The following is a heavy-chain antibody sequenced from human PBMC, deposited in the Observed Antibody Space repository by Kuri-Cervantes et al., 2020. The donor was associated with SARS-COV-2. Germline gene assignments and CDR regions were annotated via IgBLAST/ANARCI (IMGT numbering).Heavy chain of an antibody. Sequence: ASVKVSCKASGYTFTSYDINWVRQATGQGLEWMGWMNPNSGNTGYAQKFQGRVTMTRDTSASTAYMELSSLRSDDTAVYYCARRVVPAADFGPWGQGTLVTVSS. D-gene: IGHD2-2*01. CDR3: ARRVVPAADFGP. J-gene: IGHJ5*02. CDR1: GYTFTSYD. V-gene: IGHV1-8*01. CDR2: MNPNSGNT.